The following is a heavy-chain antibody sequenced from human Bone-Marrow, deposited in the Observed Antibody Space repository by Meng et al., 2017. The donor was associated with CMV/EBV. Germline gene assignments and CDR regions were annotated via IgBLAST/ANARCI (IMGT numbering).Heavy chain of an antibody. D-gene: IGHD6-13*01. CDR2: ISWNGGSI. Sequence: SLKISCAASGFTFDDYALHWVRQPPGKGLEWVSGISWNGGSIDYVDSVRGRFTISRDNAKNTLYLQMNSLRAEDTAVYYCAGEGDIEQQLVHWGQGTLVTVSS. CDR1: GFTFDDYA. CDR3: AGEGDIEQQLVH. V-gene: IGHV3-9*01. J-gene: IGHJ4*02.